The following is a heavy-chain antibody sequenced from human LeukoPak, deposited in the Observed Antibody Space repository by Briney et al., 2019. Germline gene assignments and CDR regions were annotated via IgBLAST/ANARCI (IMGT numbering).Heavy chain of an antibody. CDR1: GYTFTGYY. CDR2: INPNSGGT. D-gene: IGHD6-13*01. V-gene: IGHV1-2*02. Sequence: GASVKVSCKASGYTFTGYYMHWVRQAPGQGLEWMGWINPNSGGTNYAQKFQGRVTMTRDTSISTAYMELSRLRSVDTAVYYCARIAAAGTVHWFDPWGQGTLVTVSS. CDR3: ARIAAAGTVHWFDP. J-gene: IGHJ5*02.